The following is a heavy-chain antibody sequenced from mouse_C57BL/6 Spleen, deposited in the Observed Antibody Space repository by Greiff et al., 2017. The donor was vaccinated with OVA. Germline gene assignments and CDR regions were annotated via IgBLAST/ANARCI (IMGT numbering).Heavy chain of an antibody. Sequence: QVQLQQSGPELVKPGASVKISCKASGYAFSSSWMNWVKQRPGKGLEWIGRIYPGDGDTNYNGKFKGKATLTADKSSSTAYMQLSSLTSEDSAVYFCARTGFITTEGFAYWGQGTLVTVSA. J-gene: IGHJ3*01. D-gene: IGHD1-1*01. V-gene: IGHV1-82*01. CDR2: IYPGDGDT. CDR3: ARTGFITTEGFAY. CDR1: GYAFSSSW.